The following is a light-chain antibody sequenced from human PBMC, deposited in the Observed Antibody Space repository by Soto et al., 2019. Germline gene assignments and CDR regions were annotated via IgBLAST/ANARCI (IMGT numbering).Light chain of an antibody. Sequence: EIVMTQSPATLSVSPGERATLSCRASQSVSSNLAWYQQKPGQAPRLLIYGAYTKATGIPARFSGSGSGTEFTLTIRSLQSEVFAVYCCQQYNNWPPYTFGQGTKLEIK. V-gene: IGKV3-15*01. J-gene: IGKJ2*01. CDR2: GAY. CDR1: QSVSSN. CDR3: QQYNNWPPYT.